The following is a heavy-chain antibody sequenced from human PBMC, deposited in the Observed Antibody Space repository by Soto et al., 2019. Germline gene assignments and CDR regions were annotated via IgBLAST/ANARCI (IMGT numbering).Heavy chain of an antibody. V-gene: IGHV4-34*01. D-gene: IGHD6-19*01. Sequence: QVQLEQWGAGLLKPSETLSLTCAVYGGSFNGYYWSWIRQPPGRGLEWLGEINHSGITDYNPSLKSRVSISIDTSKNQFSLQLNSVTAADSAVYYCAIGPRMWLAGGGYWGQGALVTVSS. CDR2: INHSGIT. CDR1: GGSFNGYY. J-gene: IGHJ4*02. CDR3: AIGPRMWLAGGGY.